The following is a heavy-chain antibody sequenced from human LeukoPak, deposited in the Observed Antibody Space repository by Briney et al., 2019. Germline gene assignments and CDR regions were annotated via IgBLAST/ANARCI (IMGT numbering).Heavy chain of an antibody. CDR2: ISGSGDST. J-gene: IGHJ4*02. CDR1: GFTFSSYD. Sequence: PGGSLRLSCAASGFTFSSYDMTWVRQAPGKGLEWVSGISGSGDSTYYADSVKGRFTISRDNSKNTLYLQMNSLRDEDTAVYYCAKCAGYSYGYSDYWGQGTLVTVSS. V-gene: IGHV3-23*01. D-gene: IGHD5-18*01. CDR3: AKCAGYSYGYSDY.